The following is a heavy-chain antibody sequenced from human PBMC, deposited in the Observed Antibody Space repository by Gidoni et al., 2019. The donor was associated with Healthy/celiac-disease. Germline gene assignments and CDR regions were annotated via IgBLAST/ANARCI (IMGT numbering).Heavy chain of an antibody. D-gene: IGHD3-16*01. Sequence: EVQLVQSGAEVKKPGESLQISCKGSGYSFTRYLIGCVRQMPGKGLEWMGIIYPGDSDTRYSPSFQGQVTISADKSISTAYLQWSSLKASDTAMYYCARFYWGMGPHHWFDPWGQGTLVTVSS. CDR1: GYSFTRYL. CDR2: IYPGDSDT. CDR3: ARFYWGMGPHHWFDP. V-gene: IGHV5-51*01. J-gene: IGHJ5*02.